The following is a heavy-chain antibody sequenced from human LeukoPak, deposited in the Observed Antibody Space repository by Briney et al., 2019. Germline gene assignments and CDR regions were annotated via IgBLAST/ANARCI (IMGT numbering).Heavy chain of an antibody. J-gene: IGHJ6*03. V-gene: IGHV3-30*02. CDR3: AKVAGSGIPYYHMDV. CDR1: GFTFSSYG. Sequence: GGSLRLSCAASGFTFSSYGMHWVRQAPGKGLEWVAFIRYDGSNKYYADSVRGRFTISRDNSKNTLFLQMNSLRAEDTAVYFCAKVAGSGIPYYHMDVWGKGTTVTISS. CDR2: IRYDGSNK. D-gene: IGHD3-10*01.